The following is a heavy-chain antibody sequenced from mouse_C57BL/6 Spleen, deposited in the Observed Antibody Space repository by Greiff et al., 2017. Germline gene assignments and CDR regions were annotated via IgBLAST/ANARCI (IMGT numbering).Heavy chain of an antibody. Sequence: EVQLVESGGGLVQPGGSLKLSCAASGFTFSDYGMAWVRQAPRKGPEWVAFISNLAYSIYYADTVTGRFTISRENAKNTLYLEMSSLRSEETAMYYCARHAHYYGSTHAMDYWGQGTSVTVSS. V-gene: IGHV5-15*01. D-gene: IGHD1-1*01. CDR2: ISNLAYSI. J-gene: IGHJ4*01. CDR3: ARHAHYYGSTHAMDY. CDR1: GFTFSDYG.